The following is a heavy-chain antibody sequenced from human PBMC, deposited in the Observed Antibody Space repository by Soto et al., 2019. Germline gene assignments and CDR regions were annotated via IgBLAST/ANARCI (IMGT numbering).Heavy chain of an antibody. CDR2: ISYSAST. CDR1: DGSISSGGYY. J-gene: IGHJ6*02. D-gene: IGHD3-10*01. Sequence: TRSVTCSVADGSISSGGYYWSWIRQHPGEGLEWIGYISYSASTYYNPSLKGRVSISVDTSENQFSLRLSSVTAADTAVYYCARVPRANRGRDYSGMDVWGQGTTVTVSS. V-gene: IGHV4-31*03. CDR3: ARVPRANRGRDYSGMDV.